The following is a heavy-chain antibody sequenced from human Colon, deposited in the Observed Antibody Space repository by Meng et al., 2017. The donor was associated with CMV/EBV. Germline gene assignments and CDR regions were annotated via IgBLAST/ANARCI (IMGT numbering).Heavy chain of an antibody. CDR2: IKQDGSEQ. CDR1: GFTFTHYW. V-gene: IGHV3-7*01. D-gene: IGHD3-9*01. J-gene: IGHJ4*02. Sequence: GGSLRLSCVTSGFTFTHYWMSWIRQVPGKGLEWVANIKQDGSEQNYVDSVKGRFTISRDNAKNSLYLQMNSLSAGDTAVYYCTRGQAIIYVWGQGTEVTVSS. CDR3: TRGQAIIYV.